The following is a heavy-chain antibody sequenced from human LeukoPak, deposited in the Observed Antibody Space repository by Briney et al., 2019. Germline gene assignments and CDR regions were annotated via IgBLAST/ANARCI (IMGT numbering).Heavy chain of an antibody. CDR2: TNPTGGST. V-gene: IGHV1-46*01. J-gene: IGHJ4*02. CDR1: GYTFPSYF. CDR3: ARTAARRFDY. D-gene: IGHD6-6*01. Sequence: ASVKVSCKASGYTFPSYFMHWVRQAPGQGREWMGITNPTGGSTTYAQKSEGRVTMTSDTSTSTVYMELTSLRSDDTAVYYCARTAARRFDYWGQGTLVTVSS.